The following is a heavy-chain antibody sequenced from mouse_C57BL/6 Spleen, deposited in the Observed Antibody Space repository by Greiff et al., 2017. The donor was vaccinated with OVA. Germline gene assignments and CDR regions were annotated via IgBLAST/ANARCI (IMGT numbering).Heavy chain of an antibody. Sequence: EVKLMESGGGLVKPGGSLKLSCAASGFTFSDYGMHWVRQAPEKGLEWVAYISSGSSTIYYADTVKGRFTISRDNAKNTLFLQMTSLRSEDTAMYYCAREFDRRDAMDYWGQGTSVTVSS. CDR2: ISSGSSTI. J-gene: IGHJ4*01. CDR1: GFTFSDYG. CDR3: AREFDRRDAMDY. V-gene: IGHV5-17*01.